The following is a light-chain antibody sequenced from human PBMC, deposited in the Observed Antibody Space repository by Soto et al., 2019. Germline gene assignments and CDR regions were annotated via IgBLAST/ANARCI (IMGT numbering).Light chain of an antibody. CDR1: SSDVGGYNY. CDR3: CSYVGRNTYV. V-gene: IGLV2-8*01. Sequence: QSALTQPPSASGSPGQSVAISCTGTSSDVGGYNYVSWYQQHPGKAPKLMIYEVSKRPSGVPNRFSGYKSGNTASLTISGLRAEDEADYYCCSYVGRNTYVFGTGTKLTVL. CDR2: EVS. J-gene: IGLJ1*01.